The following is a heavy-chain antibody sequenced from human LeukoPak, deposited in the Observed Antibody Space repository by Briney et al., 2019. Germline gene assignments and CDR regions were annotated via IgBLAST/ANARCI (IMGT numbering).Heavy chain of an antibody. D-gene: IGHD2-15*01. CDR2: IHNSGRN. J-gene: IGHJ4*02. CDR1: GGSISSYY. Sequence: PSETLSLTCTVSGGSISSYYWSWIRQPPGKGLEWIGHIHNSGRNKSSPFLKSRITISVDTSKNQFSLKLSSVTAADTAVYYCARTKGGCSGGNCPLGYWGQGTLVTVSA. CDR3: ARTKGGCSGGNCPLGY. V-gene: IGHV4-59*01.